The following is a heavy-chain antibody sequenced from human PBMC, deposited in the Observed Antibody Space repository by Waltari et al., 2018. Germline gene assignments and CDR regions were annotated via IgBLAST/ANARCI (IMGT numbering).Heavy chain of an antibody. Sequence: QVQLQQWGAGLLKPSETLSLTCAVYGGSFSGYYWSWIRQPPGKGLEWIGEINHRGSTNYSPSLKSRVTISLDTSKNQFSLKLSSVTAADTAVYYCARSYGSGSFSWFDPWGQGTLVSVSS. V-gene: IGHV4-34*01. CDR2: INHRGST. CDR1: GGSFSGYY. D-gene: IGHD3-10*01. J-gene: IGHJ5*02. CDR3: ARSYGSGSFSWFDP.